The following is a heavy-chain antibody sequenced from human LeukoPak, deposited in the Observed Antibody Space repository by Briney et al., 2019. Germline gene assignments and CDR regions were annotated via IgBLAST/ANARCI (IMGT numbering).Heavy chain of an antibody. CDR3: ATFWSGYYSY. CDR1: GGTFSSYV. CDR2: IIPIFGTA. Sequence: ASVKVSCKASGGTFSSYVISWVRQAPGQGLEWMGRIIPIFGTANYAQKFQGRVTITTDESTSTAYMELSSLRSEDTAVYYCATFWSGYYSYWGQGTLVTVSS. V-gene: IGHV1-69*05. D-gene: IGHD3-3*01. J-gene: IGHJ4*02.